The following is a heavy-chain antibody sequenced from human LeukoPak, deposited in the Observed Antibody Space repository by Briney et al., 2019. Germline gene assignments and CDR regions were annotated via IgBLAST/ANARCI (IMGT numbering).Heavy chain of an antibody. J-gene: IGHJ6*02. Sequence: GVSLRLSCAASGFTVSRNYMGWVRQAPGRGLEWVSVIYSGGRTYYADSVKGRLTIFRDKSKNTLYLQMNSLRAEDTAVYYCARPRDYGDYGFYYYYGMDVWGQGTTVTVSS. CDR3: ARPRDYGDYGFYYYYGMDV. D-gene: IGHD4-17*01. CDR1: GFTVSRNY. V-gene: IGHV3-66*01. CDR2: IYSGGRT.